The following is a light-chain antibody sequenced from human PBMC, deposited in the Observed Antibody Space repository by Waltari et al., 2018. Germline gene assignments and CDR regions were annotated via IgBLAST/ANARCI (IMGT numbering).Light chain of an antibody. V-gene: IGKV3-11*01. J-gene: IGKJ3*01. CDR1: QSVSSH. Sequence: EIVLTQSPATLSLSPGERATLSCRASQSVSSHLAWYQQKPGQAPRLLIYGASNRATGIPARFSGSGSGTDFTLTISSLEPEDFAVYYCQQRSRWPPRFTFGPGTKVDFK. CDR2: GAS. CDR3: QQRSRWPPRFT.